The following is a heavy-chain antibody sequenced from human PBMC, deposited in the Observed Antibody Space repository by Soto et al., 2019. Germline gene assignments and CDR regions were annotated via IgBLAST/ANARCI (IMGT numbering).Heavy chain of an antibody. CDR3: AKDSLSGSLGAYFDY. D-gene: IGHD1-26*01. V-gene: IGHV3-30-3*01. CDR2: ISYDGSNK. CDR1: GFTFSSYA. J-gene: IGHJ4*02. Sequence: SLRLSCAASGFTFSSYAMHWVRQAPGKGLEWVAVISYDGSNKYYADSVKGRFTISRDNSKNTLYLQMNSLRAEDTAVYYCAKDSLSGSLGAYFDYWGQGTLVTVSS.